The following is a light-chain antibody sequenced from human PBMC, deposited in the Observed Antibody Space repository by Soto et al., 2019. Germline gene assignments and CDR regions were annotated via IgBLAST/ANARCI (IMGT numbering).Light chain of an antibody. CDR3: QQGYKFPRA. CDR2: PAS. Sequence: DIQMTQSPSSISASVGDRVTITCRASQPISSWLAWYQQVPGQAPYLLIYPASTLQSGVPSRFSGSGSGTDFTLTINSLQPEDFATYFCQQGYKFPRAFGQGTKVDIK. V-gene: IGKV1-12*01. J-gene: IGKJ1*01. CDR1: QPISSW.